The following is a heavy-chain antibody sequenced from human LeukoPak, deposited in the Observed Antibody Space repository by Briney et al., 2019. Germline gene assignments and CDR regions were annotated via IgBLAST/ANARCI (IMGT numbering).Heavy chain of an antibody. V-gene: IGHV3-66*03. CDR2: IYNSGSA. J-gene: IGHJ4*02. CDR1: GFIVISNY. D-gene: IGHD3-10*01. Sequence: GGSLRLSCAVSGFIVISNYMSWVRQAPGKGLEWVSVIYNSGSAYYADSVKGRFTISRDSSKNTLYLQMNSLRAEDTAVYYCARDVPAISGSYYYFDYWGQGTLVTVSS. CDR3: ARDVPAISGSYYYFDY.